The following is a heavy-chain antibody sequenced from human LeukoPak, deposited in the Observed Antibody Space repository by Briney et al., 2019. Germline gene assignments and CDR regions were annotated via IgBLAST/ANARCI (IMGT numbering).Heavy chain of an antibody. CDR3: AREGRILTGLDAFDI. CDR1: GFTFSSYS. CDR2: IKSDGSKT. Sequence: GGSLRLSCAASGFTFSSYSMSWVRQAPGKGLVWVSRIKSDGSKTSYADSVKGRFTISRDNAKNTLYLQMNSLRAEDTAVYYCAREGRILTGLDAFDIWGQGTMVTVSS. V-gene: IGHV3-74*01. D-gene: IGHD3-9*01. J-gene: IGHJ3*02.